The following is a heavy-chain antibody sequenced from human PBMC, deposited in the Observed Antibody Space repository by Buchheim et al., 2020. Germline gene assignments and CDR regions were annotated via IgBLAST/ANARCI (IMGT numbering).Heavy chain of an antibody. CDR3: ARGDCSGGSCSFDY. J-gene: IGHJ4*02. CDR2: INHSGST. D-gene: IGHD2-15*01. Sequence: QVQLQQWGAGLLKPSETLSLTCAVYGGSFSGYYWSWIRQPPGKGLEWIGEINHSGSTNYNPSLKSRVTISVDTTKNQFSMKLSSVTAADTAVYYCARGDCSGGSCSFDYWGQGTL. V-gene: IGHV4-34*01. CDR1: GGSFSGYY.